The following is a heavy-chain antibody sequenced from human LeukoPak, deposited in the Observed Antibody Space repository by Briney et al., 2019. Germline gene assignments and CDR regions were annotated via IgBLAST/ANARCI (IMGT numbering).Heavy chain of an antibody. CDR3: AARGYGSTWHSQN. D-gene: IGHD6-13*01. V-gene: IGHV4-31*03. CDR1: GGSISSSDYY. J-gene: IGHJ4*02. Sequence: SETLSLTCTVSGGSISSSDYYWSWIRQHPGKGLEWIGYTYYSGNTYYNPSLKSRVSISVDTPKNQFSLNLSSVTDADTAVYYCAARGYGSTWHSQNWGQGTLVTVSS. CDR2: TYYSGNT.